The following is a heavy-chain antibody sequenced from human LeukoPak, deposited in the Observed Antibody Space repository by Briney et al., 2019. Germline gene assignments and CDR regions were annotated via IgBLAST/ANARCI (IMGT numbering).Heavy chain of an antibody. CDR3: AKDVAPDSGWDLDY. CDR2: IYPSGDST. J-gene: IGHJ4*02. D-gene: IGHD6-19*01. CDR1: GFTFSTYS. Sequence: GSLRLSCAASGFTFSTYSMTWVRQGPGKGLEWVSSIYPSGDSTFYADSVKGRFTISRDNSKNTLYLQISRLRPEDTAIYYCAKDVAPDSGWDLDYWGQGTLVTVSS. V-gene: IGHV3-23*01.